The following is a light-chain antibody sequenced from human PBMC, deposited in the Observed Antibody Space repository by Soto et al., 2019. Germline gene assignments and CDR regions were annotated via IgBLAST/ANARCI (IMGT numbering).Light chain of an antibody. CDR2: DVS. CDR3: SSYTSSITYV. V-gene: IGLV2-18*02. CDR1: SSDVGSYNR. Sequence: QSVLTQPPSVSGSPGQSVTISCTGTSSDVGSYNRVSWYQQPPGTAPKLMIYDVSNRPSGVPDRFSGSKSGNTASLTISGLQAEDEADYYCSSYTSSITYVFGTGTKSPS. J-gene: IGLJ1*01.